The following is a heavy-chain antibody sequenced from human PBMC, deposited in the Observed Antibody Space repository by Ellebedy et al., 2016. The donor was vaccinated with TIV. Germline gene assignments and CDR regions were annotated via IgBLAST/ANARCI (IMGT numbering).Heavy chain of an antibody. J-gene: IGHJ3*02. D-gene: IGHD2-21*01. CDR1: GLTFSSHG. Sequence: GESLKISCAVSGLTFSSHGMSWVRQAPGKGPEWAAFIQYDESDTHYADSVKGRFTISRDNSKNTLYLQMNSLRAEDTAVYYCAKLIQHTDKGAVDIWGQGTMVTVSS. CDR3: AKLIQHTDKGAVDI. CDR2: IQYDESDT. V-gene: IGHV3-30*02.